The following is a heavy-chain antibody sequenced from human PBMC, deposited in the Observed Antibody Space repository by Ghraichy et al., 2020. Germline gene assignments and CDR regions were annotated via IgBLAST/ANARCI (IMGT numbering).Heavy chain of an antibody. V-gene: IGHV4-59*01. J-gene: IGHJ4*02. D-gene: IGHD6-19*01. CDR3: ARTKYSSGQYFFDY. CDR2: IYYRGTT. CDR1: GVSISTDY. Sequence: SETLSLTCTVSGVSISTDYWSWIRQPPGKGLEWIGYIYYRGTTTYNPSLQSRVTMLLDMSKNQFSLELSSVTAADAAVYFCARTKYSSGQYFFDYWGQGTLATVSS.